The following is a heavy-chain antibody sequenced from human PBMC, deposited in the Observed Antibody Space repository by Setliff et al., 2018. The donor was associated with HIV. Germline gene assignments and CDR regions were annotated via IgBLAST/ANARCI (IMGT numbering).Heavy chain of an antibody. V-gene: IGHV1-3*01. CDR2: INAGNGNT. CDR3: ARVRIPLYYFDY. J-gene: IGHJ4*02. CDR1: GYTFTSYA. D-gene: IGHD2-21*01. Sequence: ASVKVSCKASGYTFTSYAMHWVRQAPGQRLEWMGWINAGNGNTKYSQKFQGRVTITRDTSASTAYMELRSLRSDDTAVYYCARVRIPLYYFDYWGQGTLVTVSS.